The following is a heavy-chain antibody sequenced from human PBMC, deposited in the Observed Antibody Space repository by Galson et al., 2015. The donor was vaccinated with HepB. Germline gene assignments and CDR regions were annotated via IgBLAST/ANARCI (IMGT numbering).Heavy chain of an antibody. D-gene: IGHD2-21*01. Sequence: SLRLSCAASGFTFSNFAMSWVRQAPGKGLEWVSGISGSGSNTYYADSVKGRFTISRDNSKNTLYLQMNSLRAEDTAVYYCAKAEYWGGGTLDIWGQGTVVTVST. CDR3: AKAEYWGGGTLDI. CDR1: GFTFSNFA. J-gene: IGHJ3*02. V-gene: IGHV3-23*01. CDR2: ISGSGSNT.